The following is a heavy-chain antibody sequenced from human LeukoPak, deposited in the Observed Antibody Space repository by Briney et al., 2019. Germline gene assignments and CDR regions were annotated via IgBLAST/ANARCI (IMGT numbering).Heavy chain of an antibody. D-gene: IGHD2-2*01. V-gene: IGHV4-34*01. CDR3: ARAPHGYCSSTSCYQRDY. Sequence: KPSETLSLTCAVYGGSFSGYYWSWIRQPSGKGLEWIGEINHSGSTNYNPSLKSRVTISVDTSKNQFSLKLSSVTAADTAVYYCARAPHGYCSSTSCYQRDYWGQGTLVTVSS. CDR2: INHSGST. CDR1: GGSFSGYY. J-gene: IGHJ4*02.